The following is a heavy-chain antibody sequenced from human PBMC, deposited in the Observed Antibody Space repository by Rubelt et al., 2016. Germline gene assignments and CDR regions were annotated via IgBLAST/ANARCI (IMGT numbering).Heavy chain of an antibody. J-gene: IGHJ4*02. CDR2: ISAYNGKR. V-gene: IGHV1-18*01. CDR3: ARDLPPFRRYNWNFPLDY. CDR1: GYTFTSYG. D-gene: IGHD1-7*01. Sequence: QVQLVQSGAEVKKPGASVKVSCKASGYTFTSYGISWVRQAPGQGLEWMGWISAYNGKRNYAQKLTGRVTMTTDTSTSTAYMELRSLRSDDTAVYYCARDLPPFRRYNWNFPLDYWGQGTLVTVSS.